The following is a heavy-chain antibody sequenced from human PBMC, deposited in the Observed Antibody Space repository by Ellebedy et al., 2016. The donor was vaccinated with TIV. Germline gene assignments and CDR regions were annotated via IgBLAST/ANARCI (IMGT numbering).Heavy chain of an antibody. D-gene: IGHD4-17*01. Sequence: GGSLRLSCAASGFNFRSYWMTWVRQAPGKGLEWVAKIRQEGDEIYYVESVKGRFTISRDNAKNSLFLQMNSLRVEDTAVYYRARRASYGDYAVQLNPWFDPWGQGTLVTVSS. CDR1: GFNFRSYW. CDR2: IRQEGDEI. J-gene: IGHJ5*02. V-gene: IGHV3-7*01. CDR3: ARRASYGDYAVQLNPWFDP.